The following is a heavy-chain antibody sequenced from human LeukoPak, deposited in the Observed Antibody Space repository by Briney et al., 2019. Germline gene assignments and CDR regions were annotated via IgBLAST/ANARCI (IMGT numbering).Heavy chain of an antibody. V-gene: IGHV1-69*01. CDR2: IIPIFITA. CDR1: GGTFSSYV. CDR3: ARACNYYYDTSGSQAFDY. J-gene: IGHJ4*02. Sequence: GSSVKVSCKAFGGTFSSYVISWVRQAPGQGLEWMGGIIPIFITATYAQKFQGRVTITADESTSTAYMGLSSLRSEDTAVYYCARACNYYYDTSGSQAFDYWGQGTLVTVSS. D-gene: IGHD3-22*01.